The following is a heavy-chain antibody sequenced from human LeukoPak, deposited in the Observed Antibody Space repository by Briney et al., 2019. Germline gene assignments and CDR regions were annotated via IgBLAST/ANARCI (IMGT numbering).Heavy chain of an antibody. CDR2: NYHSGST. J-gene: IGHJ6*03. V-gene: IGHV4-38-2*02. D-gene: IGHD5-24*01. CDR3: ARDMVEMATINYYYYYMDV. Sequence: SETLSLTCTVSGYSISSDYYWGWIRQPPGTGLEWIGSNYHSGSTYYNPSLKSRVTISIDTSKNKFSLKLSSVTAADTAVYYCARDMVEMATINYYYYYMDVWGKGTTVTVSS. CDR1: GYSISSDYY.